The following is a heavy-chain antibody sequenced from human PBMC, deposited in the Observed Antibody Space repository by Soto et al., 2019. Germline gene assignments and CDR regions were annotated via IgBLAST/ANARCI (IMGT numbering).Heavy chain of an antibody. Sequence: SQTLSLTCSISVDGVSSNDAAWNSIRQSPSRGLEWLGRTYYRSKWYHDYAVSLNGRGTINPDTSQNQFSLHLTSVTPEDTAVYYCGRLVGNSWIDYWGQGTLVTVSS. D-gene: IGHD6-13*01. V-gene: IGHV6-1*01. J-gene: IGHJ4*02. CDR2: TYYRSKWYH. CDR1: VDGVSSNDAA. CDR3: GRLVGNSWIDY.